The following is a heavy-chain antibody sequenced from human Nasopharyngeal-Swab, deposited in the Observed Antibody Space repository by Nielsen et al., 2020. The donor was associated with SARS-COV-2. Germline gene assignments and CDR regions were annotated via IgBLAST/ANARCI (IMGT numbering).Heavy chain of an antibody. CDR2: ISNDGSDK. D-gene: IGHD1-26*01. J-gene: IGHJ6*03. Sequence: WIRQPPGKGLEWVAVISNDGSDKFYADSVEGRFSISRDTSRSAVYLQMNSLRAEDTALYYCARADRGGSYFSQYYYYMDVWGTGTTVTVSS. V-gene: IGHV3-30*03. CDR3: ARADRGGSYFSQYYYYMDV.